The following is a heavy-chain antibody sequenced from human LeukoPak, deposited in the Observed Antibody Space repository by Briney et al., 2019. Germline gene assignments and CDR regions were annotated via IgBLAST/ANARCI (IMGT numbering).Heavy chain of an antibody. CDR3: ASSLEWFGELFYFDY. V-gene: IGHV1-46*01. D-gene: IGHD3-10*01. Sequence: GASVKVSCKASGYTFTSYYMHWVRQAPGQGLEWMGIINPSGGSTSFAQKFQGRVTMTRDMSTSTVYMELSSLRSEDTAVYYCASSLEWFGELFYFDYWGQGTLVTVSS. CDR1: GYTFTSYY. J-gene: IGHJ4*02. CDR2: INPSGGST.